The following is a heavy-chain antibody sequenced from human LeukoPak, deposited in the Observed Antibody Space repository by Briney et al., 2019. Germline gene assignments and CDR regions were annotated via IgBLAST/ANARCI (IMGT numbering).Heavy chain of an antibody. CDR2: IYYSGST. Sequence: SETLSLTCTVSGGSVSSGSYYWSWIRQPPGKGLEWIGYIYYSGSTNYNPSLKSRVTISVDTSKNQFSLKLSSVTAADTAVYYCARYSSSWFYYFDYWGQGTLATVSS. CDR1: GGSVSSGSYY. CDR3: ARYSSSWFYYFDY. V-gene: IGHV4-61*01. J-gene: IGHJ4*02. D-gene: IGHD6-13*01.